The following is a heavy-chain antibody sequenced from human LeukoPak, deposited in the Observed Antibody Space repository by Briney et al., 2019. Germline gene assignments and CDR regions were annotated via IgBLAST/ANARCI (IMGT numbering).Heavy chain of an antibody. J-gene: IGHJ3*02. CDR2: IIPIFGTA. CDR1: GGTFSSYA. V-gene: IGHV1-69*06. CDR3: ARYCSSTSCYPAFDI. Sequence: SVKVSCKASGGTFSSYAISWVRQAPGQGLEWMGGIIPIFGTANYAQKFQGRVTITADKSTSTAYMELSSLRSEDTAVYYCARYCSSTSCYPAFDIWGQGTMVTVSS. D-gene: IGHD2-2*01.